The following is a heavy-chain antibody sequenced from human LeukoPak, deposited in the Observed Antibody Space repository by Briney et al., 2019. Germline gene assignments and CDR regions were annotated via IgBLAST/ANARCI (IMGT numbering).Heavy chain of an antibody. V-gene: IGHV4-4*09. Sequence: SETLSLTCTVSGGSISSYYWSWIRQPPGKGLEWIGYIYTSGSTNYNPSLKSRVTISVDTSKNQFSLKLSSVTAADTAVYYCARRITIFEVPRVWAFDIWGQGTMVTVSS. CDR1: GGSISSYY. J-gene: IGHJ3*02. D-gene: IGHD3-3*01. CDR3: ARRITIFEVPRVWAFDI. CDR2: IYTSGST.